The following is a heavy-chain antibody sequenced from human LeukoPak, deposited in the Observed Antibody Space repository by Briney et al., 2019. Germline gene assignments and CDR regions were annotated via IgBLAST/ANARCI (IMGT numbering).Heavy chain of an antibody. CDR3: SRGYCGGDCYPLYYHYYMDV. J-gene: IGHJ6*03. CDR1: GYTFTSYD. CDR2: MNANSGNT. V-gene: IGHV1-8*01. D-gene: IGHD2-21*02. Sequence: ASVKVSCKASGYTFTSYDINWVRQATGQGLEWMGWMNANSGNTGYAQKFQGRVTMTRNTSISTAYMELSSLRSEDTAVYYCSRGYCGGDCYPLYYHYYMDVWGKGTTVTVSS.